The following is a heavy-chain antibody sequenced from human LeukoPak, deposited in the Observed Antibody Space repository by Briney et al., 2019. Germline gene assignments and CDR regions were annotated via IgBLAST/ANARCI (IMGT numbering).Heavy chain of an antibody. CDR2: IYYSGST. CDR1: GGSISSSSCY. V-gene: IGHV4-39*01. Sequence: SETLSLTCTVSGGSISSSSCYWGWIRQPPGKGLEWIGSIYYSGSTYYNPSLKSRVTISVDTSKNQFSLKLSSVTAADTAVYYCARHSTTTAALYAFDIWGQGTMVTVSS. J-gene: IGHJ3*02. CDR3: ARHSTTTAALYAFDI. D-gene: IGHD6-13*01.